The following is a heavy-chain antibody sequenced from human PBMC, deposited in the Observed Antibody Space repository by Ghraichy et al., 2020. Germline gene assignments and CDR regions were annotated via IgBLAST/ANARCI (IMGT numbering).Heavy chain of an antibody. CDR3: ARRVTTRFD. CDR1: EFTFSSYS. CDR2: ITGSGSFI. Sequence: GGSLILSCVGSEFTFSSYSMNWVRQAPGKGLEWVSSITGSGSFIYYADSVKGRFTISRDNAKNSLYLQMDSLRVEDTAVYYCARRVTTRFDWGRGTLVTVSS. D-gene: IGHD4-17*01. J-gene: IGHJ4*02. V-gene: IGHV3-21*01.